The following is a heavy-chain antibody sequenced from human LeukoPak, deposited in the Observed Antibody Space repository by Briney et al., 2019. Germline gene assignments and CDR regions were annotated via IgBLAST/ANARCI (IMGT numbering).Heavy chain of an antibody. D-gene: IGHD2-8*01. J-gene: IGHJ6*03. Sequence: GGSLRLSCAASGFTFSSYAMSWVRQAPGKGLEWVSAISGSGGSTYYADSVKGRFTISRDNSKNTLYLQMNSLRAEDTAVYYCAKGSQMADYYYYYMDVWGKGTTVTVPS. CDR1: GFTFSSYA. V-gene: IGHV3-23*01. CDR2: ISGSGGST. CDR3: AKGSQMADYYYYYMDV.